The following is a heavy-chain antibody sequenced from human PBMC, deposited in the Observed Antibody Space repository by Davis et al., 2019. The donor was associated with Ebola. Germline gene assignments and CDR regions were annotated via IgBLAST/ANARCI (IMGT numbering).Heavy chain of an antibody. D-gene: IGHD6-19*01. CDR1: GFTFSSYW. CDR2: IKEDGSEK. CDR3: ARDTTSSGWYYY. V-gene: IGHV3-7*01. J-gene: IGHJ4*02. Sequence: GESLKISCAASGFTFSSYWMSWVRQAPGKGLEWVANIKEDGSEKHYVDSVKGRFTISRDNAKNSLYVQMNSLRVEDTAVYYCARDTTSSGWYYYWGQGTLVTVSS.